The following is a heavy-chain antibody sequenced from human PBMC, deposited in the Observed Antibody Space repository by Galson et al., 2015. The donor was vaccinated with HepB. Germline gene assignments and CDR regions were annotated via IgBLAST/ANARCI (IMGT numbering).Heavy chain of an antibody. J-gene: IGHJ4*02. CDR1: GYTCTKYG. D-gene: IGHD2-2*01. CDR2: ISAGNSNK. V-gene: IGHV1-18*01. Sequence: SVKVSCKAPGYTCTKYGIRWVRQAPGQGPEWMGGISAGNSNKDYVQKFQVRVTMTTDTSTNTAYMELRSLRSDDTGVYYCARDRYSTAPPASWGQGTLVTVSS. CDR3: ARDRYSTAPPAS.